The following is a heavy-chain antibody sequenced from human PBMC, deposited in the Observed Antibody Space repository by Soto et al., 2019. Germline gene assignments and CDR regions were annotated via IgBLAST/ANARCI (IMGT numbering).Heavy chain of an antibody. CDR3: ARAYSYGNRAFDY. Sequence: SETLSLTCAVSGGSISSSNWWSWVRQPPGKGLEWIGEIYHSGSTNYNPSLKSRVTISVDKSKNQFSLKLSSVTAADTAVYYCARAYSYGNRAFDYWGQGSLVTVSS. V-gene: IGHV4-4*02. CDR2: IYHSGST. D-gene: IGHD5-18*01. CDR1: GGSISSSNW. J-gene: IGHJ4*02.